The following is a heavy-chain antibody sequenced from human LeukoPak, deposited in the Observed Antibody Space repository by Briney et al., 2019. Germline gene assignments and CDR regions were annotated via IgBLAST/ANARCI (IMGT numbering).Heavy chain of an antibody. J-gene: IGHJ4*02. CDR1: GYTFTSYG. CDR2: ISAYNGNT. CDR3: ARDQRGGSSWYSIDY. V-gene: IGHV1-18*01. Sequence: ASVKVSCKASGYTFTSYGISWVRQAPGQGLEWMGWISAYNGNTNYAQKLQGRVTMTTDTSTSTAYMELRSLRSDDTAVYYCARDQRGGSSWYSIDYWGQGTLVTVSS. D-gene: IGHD6-13*01.